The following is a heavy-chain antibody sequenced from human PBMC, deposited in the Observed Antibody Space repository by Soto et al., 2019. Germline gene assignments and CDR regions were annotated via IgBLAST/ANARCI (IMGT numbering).Heavy chain of an antibody. V-gene: IGHV3-30*03. Sequence: QVHLVESGGGVVQPGGSLRLSCAASAFTFRSYGMHWVRQAPGKGLEWVAFISYDGSNTYYGDSVRGRFTISRDNSKNTMYLQMNSLRTEDTTVYYCARGGYSYGPAFDYWGQGTLVTVSS. CDR2: ISYDGSNT. J-gene: IGHJ4*02. CDR3: ARGGYSYGPAFDY. D-gene: IGHD5-18*01. CDR1: AFTFRSYG.